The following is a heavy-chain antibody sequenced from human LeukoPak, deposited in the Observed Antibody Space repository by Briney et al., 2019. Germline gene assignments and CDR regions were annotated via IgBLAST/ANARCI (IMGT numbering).Heavy chain of an antibody. D-gene: IGHD5-12*01. Sequence: GGSLRLSCAASGFTFSSYWMSWVRQAPGRGLEWVANIKQDGSDKYCVDSVKGRFTISRDNAKDSLYLQMNSLRAEDTAVYYCARGTWMPGYWGQGTLVTVSS. J-gene: IGHJ4*02. CDR3: ARGTWMPGY. CDR2: IKQDGSDK. V-gene: IGHV3-7*04. CDR1: GFTFSSYW.